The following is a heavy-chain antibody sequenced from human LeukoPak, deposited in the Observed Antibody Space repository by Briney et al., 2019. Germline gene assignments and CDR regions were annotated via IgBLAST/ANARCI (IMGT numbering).Heavy chain of an antibody. CDR1: GYTFTGYY. J-gene: IGHJ5*02. Sequence: GASVKVSCKASGYTFTGYYMHWVRQAPGQGLEWMGWINPNSGGTNYAQKFQGRVTMTRDTSISTAYMGLSRLRSDDTAVYYCARVYSSSWYEDWFDPWGQGTLVTVSS. V-gene: IGHV1-2*02. D-gene: IGHD6-13*01. CDR3: ARVYSSSWYEDWFDP. CDR2: INPNSGGT.